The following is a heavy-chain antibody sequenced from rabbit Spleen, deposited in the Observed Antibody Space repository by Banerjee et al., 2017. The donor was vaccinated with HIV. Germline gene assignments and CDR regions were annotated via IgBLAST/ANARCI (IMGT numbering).Heavy chain of an antibody. CDR3: ARESWPENI. Sequence: KESGGGLVTPGGTLTLTCTVSGFSLSNFAVTWVRQAPGKGLEWIGIISTSGSAYYVSWAKGRFTISKSSSTTVDLKLTSPTTEDTATYFCARESWPENIWGPGTLVTVS. CDR1: GFSLSNFA. D-gene: IGHD7-1*01. V-gene: IGHV1S69*01. J-gene: IGHJ4*02. CDR2: ISTSGSA.